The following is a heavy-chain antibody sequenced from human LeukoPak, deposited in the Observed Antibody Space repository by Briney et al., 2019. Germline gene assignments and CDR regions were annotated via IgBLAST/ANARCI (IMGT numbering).Heavy chain of an antibody. J-gene: IGHJ4*02. CDR1: GFTFSSYA. V-gene: IGHV3-23*01. CDR3: AKSRNYYDSSGLDY. Sequence: GGSLKLSCAASGFTFSSYAMSWVRQAPGKGLEWVSAISGSGGSTYYADSVKGRFTISRDNSKNTLYLQMNSLRAEDTAVYYCAKSRNYYDSSGLDYWGQGTLVTVSS. CDR2: ISGSGGST. D-gene: IGHD3-22*01.